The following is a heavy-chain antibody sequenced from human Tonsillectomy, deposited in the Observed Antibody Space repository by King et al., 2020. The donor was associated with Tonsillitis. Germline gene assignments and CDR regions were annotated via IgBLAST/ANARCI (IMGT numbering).Heavy chain of an antibody. D-gene: IGHD5-18*01. CDR3: ARDGEDTAMVTDY. Sequence: VQLVESGGGLVKPGGSLRLSCAASGFTFSSYSMNWVRQAPGKGLEWVSSISSSSSYIYYADSVKGRFTISRDNAKNSLYLQMNSLRAEDTAVYYCARDGEDTAMVTDYWGQGTLGTVSS. J-gene: IGHJ4*02. CDR2: ISSSSSYI. CDR1: GFTFSSYS. V-gene: IGHV3-21*01.